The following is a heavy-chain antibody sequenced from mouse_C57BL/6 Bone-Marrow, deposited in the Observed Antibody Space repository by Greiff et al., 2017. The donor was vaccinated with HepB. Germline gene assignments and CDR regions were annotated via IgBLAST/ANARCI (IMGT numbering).Heavy chain of an antibody. J-gene: IGHJ1*03. CDR2: INPNNGGT. Sequence: EVKLQESGPELVKPGASVKMSCKASGYTFTDYNMHWVKQSHGKSLEWIGYINPNNGGTSYNQKFKGKATLTVNKSSSTAYMELRSLTSEDSAVYYCARWGLLRYFDVWGTGTTVTVSS. CDR1: GYTFTDYN. D-gene: IGHD1-1*01. CDR3: ARWGLLRYFDV. V-gene: IGHV1-22*01.